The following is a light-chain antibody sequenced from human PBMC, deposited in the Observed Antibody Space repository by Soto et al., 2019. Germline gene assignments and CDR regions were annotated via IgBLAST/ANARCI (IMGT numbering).Light chain of an antibody. CDR1: QSVSSN. Sequence: EIVMTQSPATLSVSPGERATLSCRASQSVSSNLAWYQQKPGQAPRLLIYGASTRATGIPARFSGSGSGTEFTLTISRLQSEDFAVYYCQQYSNWPPVTFGGGTKVEIK. CDR2: GAS. CDR3: QQYSNWPPVT. V-gene: IGKV3-15*01. J-gene: IGKJ4*01.